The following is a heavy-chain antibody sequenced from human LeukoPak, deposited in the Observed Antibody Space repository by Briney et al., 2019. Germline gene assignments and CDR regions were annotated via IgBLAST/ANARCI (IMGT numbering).Heavy chain of an antibody. D-gene: IGHD5-18*01. CDR1: GGSISSYY. J-gene: IGHJ4*02. CDR2: IYYSGST. V-gene: IGHV4-59*01. Sequence: SETLSLTCTVSGGSISSYYWSWIRQPPGKGLEWIGYIYYSGSTNYNPSLKSRVTISVDTSKNQFSLKLSSVTAADTAVYYCARVGYRYYFDYWGQGTLVTVSS. CDR3: ARVGYRYYFDY.